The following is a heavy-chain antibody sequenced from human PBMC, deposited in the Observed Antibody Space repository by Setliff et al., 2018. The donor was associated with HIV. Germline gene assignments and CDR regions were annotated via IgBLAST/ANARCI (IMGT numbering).Heavy chain of an antibody. CDR3: AKQYCGGDCYSDSYYCMDV. V-gene: IGHV4-61*09. CDR2: IYSSGST. D-gene: IGHD2-21*01. J-gene: IGHJ6*03. CDR1: GGSISSGHYY. Sequence: PSETLSLTCTVSGGSISSGHYYWSWIRQPAGKGLEWIGHIYSSGSTNYNPPLKSPVTISVVTSKNQFSLKLCSVTAADAAVYYCAKQYCGGDCYSDSYYCMDVWGKGTTVTVSS.